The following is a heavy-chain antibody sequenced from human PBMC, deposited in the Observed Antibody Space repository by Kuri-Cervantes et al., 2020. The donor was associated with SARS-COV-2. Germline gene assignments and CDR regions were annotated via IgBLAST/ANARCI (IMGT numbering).Heavy chain of an antibody. CDR2: ISSSSYI. CDR3: ARDRYSSSCFDY. J-gene: IGHJ4*02. Sequence: GESLKISCAASGFTFSSYSMNWARQAPGKGLEWVSSISSSSYIYYADSVKGRFTISRDNAKNSLYLQMNSLRAEDTAVYYCARDRYSSSCFDYWGQGTLVTVSS. CDR1: GFTFSSYS. V-gene: IGHV3-21*01. D-gene: IGHD6-13*01.